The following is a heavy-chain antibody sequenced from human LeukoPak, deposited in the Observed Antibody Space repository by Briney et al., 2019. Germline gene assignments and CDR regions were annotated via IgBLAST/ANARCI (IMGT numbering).Heavy chain of an antibody. Sequence: GGSLRLSGAGSGVTFDNYGMSWVRQAPGKGLEWVSGINLTGRVTIYADSVTGRFNLSRDNDKKSLYLQMNSLRAEDTALYYCARSGDSSAFDSWGQGTLVTVSS. CDR3: ARSGDSSAFDS. CDR1: GVTFDNYG. V-gene: IGHV3-20*04. D-gene: IGHD5-18*01. CDR2: INLTGRVT. J-gene: IGHJ4*02.